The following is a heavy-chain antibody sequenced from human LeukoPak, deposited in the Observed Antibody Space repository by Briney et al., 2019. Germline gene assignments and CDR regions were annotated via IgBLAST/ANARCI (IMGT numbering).Heavy chain of an antibody. V-gene: IGHV4-59*01. CDR3: ARENYYLDY. D-gene: IGHD1-7*01. CDR2: IYYSGNT. CDR1: GGSISSYY. J-gene: IGHJ4*02. Sequence: SETLSLTRTVSGGSISSYYWSWIRQPPGKGLEWIGYIYYSGNTNYNPSLKSRLTISLDTSKTQFSLKLSSVTAADTAVYYCARENYYLDYWGQGTLVTVSS.